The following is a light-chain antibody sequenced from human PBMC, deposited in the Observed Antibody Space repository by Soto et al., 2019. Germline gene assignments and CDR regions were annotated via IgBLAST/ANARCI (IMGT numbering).Light chain of an antibody. J-gene: IGLJ1*01. Sequence: QSLPTQPLSVSWTLGHSVTIARPGTSSDVANYNFVSWYQQHPGKAPKLMIYAVNKRPSGVPDRFSGSKSGNTASLTISALQAEKEADYYCCSYAVTSYFVFGGGTKVTVL. CDR3: CSYAVTSYFV. V-gene: IGLV2-11*01. CDR2: AVN. CDR1: SSDVANYNF.